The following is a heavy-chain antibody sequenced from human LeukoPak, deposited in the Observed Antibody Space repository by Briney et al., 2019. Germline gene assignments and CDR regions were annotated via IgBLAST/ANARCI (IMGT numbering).Heavy chain of an antibody. CDR2: IYYSGST. V-gene: IGHV4-30-4*01. J-gene: IGHJ3*02. CDR1: GGSISSGDYY. CDR3: ARARFGEDSGVDASDI. Sequence: SETLSLTCTVSGGSISSGDYYWSWIRQPPGKGLEWIGYIYYSGSTYYNPSLKSRVTISVDTSKNQFSLKLSSVTAADTAVYYCARARFGEDSGVDASDIWGQGTMVTVSS. D-gene: IGHD3-10*01.